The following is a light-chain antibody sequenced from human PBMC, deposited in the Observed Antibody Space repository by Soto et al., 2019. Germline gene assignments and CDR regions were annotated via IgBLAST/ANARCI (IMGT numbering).Light chain of an antibody. V-gene: IGKV3-11*01. CDR3: QQRSNWPPNYT. Sequence: EIVLTQSPATLSLSPGERATLSCRASQSVSSYLAWYQQKPGQAPRLLIYDASNRATSIPARFSGSGSGTDFTLTISSLEPEDFVVYYCQQRSNWPPNYTFGQGTKLEIK. CDR1: QSVSSY. J-gene: IGKJ2*01. CDR2: DAS.